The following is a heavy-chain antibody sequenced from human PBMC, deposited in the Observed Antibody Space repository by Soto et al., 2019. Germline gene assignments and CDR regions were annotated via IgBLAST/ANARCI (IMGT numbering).Heavy chain of an antibody. CDR1: GGTFNTYT. J-gene: IGHJ4*02. D-gene: IGHD1-26*01. Sequence: QVQLVQSGAEVKKPGSSVKVSCEASGGTFNTYTINWVRQAPGRGLEWMGQVIPMYDSVNYAESFQGRGTITADKSTNIAYMELSSLRSEDTAVYFCVSWRSYSGSYCFDYWGQGTLVIVSS. CDR3: VSWRSYSGSYCFDY. V-gene: IGHV1-69*06. CDR2: VIPMYDSV.